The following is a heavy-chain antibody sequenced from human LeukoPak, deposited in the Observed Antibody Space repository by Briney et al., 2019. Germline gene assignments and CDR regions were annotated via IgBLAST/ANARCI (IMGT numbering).Heavy chain of an antibody. CDR1: GGSISSSSYY. J-gene: IGHJ4*02. Sequence: SETLSLTCTVSGGSISSSSYYWGWIRQPPGKGLEWIGSIYYSGSTYYNPSLKSRVTISVDTSKNQFSLRLGSVTAADTAVYYCASGITMIVVVITFDYWGQGTLVTVSS. CDR3: ASGITMIVVVITFDY. V-gene: IGHV4-39*07. D-gene: IGHD3-22*01. CDR2: IYYSGST.